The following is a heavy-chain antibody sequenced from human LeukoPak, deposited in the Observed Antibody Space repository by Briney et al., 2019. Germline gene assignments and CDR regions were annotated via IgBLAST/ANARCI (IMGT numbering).Heavy chain of an antibody. J-gene: IGHJ4*02. V-gene: IGHV3-33*08. CDR2: IWYDGSDK. Sequence: GGSLRLSCAASGFSFSDYAMDWVRQAPGKGLEWVAVIWYDGSDKYYADSVKGRFSISRDNSKNTLYLQMNSLRAEDTAVYYCARSAYYGSGSYYPFDYWGQGTLVTVSS. CDR3: ARSAYYGSGSYYPFDY. D-gene: IGHD3-10*01. CDR1: GFSFSDYA.